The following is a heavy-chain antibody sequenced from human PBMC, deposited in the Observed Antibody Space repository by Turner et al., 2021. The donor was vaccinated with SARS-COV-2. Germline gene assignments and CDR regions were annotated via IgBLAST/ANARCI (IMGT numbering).Heavy chain of an antibody. D-gene: IGHD2-2*02. Sequence: QLQLQESGPGLVKPSETLSLTCTVSGGSISSSSYYWGWIRQPPGKGLEWIGRIYYSGSTYYNPSLKSRVTISVDTSKNQFSLKLSSVTAADTAVYYCAGEVVVPTTILGAVYGMDVWGQGTTVTVSS. CDR2: IYYSGST. CDR3: AGEVVVPTTILGAVYGMDV. CDR1: GGSISSSSYY. J-gene: IGHJ6*02. V-gene: IGHV4-39*01.